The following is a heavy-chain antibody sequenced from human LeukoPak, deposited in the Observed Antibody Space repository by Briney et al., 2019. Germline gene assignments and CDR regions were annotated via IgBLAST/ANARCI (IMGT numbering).Heavy chain of an antibody. CDR2: IYGSGGST. Sequence: PGGSLRLSCVVSGFTFSTSAMNWVRQAPGKGLEWVSFIYGSGGSTYYTESVKGRFSISRANSKNKLLLQMNSLRADDTAVYYCAKRTGGGDFDYWGQGTLVTVSS. D-gene: IGHD3-16*01. V-gene: IGHV3-23*01. CDR3: AKRTGGGDFDY. J-gene: IGHJ4*02. CDR1: GFTFSTSA.